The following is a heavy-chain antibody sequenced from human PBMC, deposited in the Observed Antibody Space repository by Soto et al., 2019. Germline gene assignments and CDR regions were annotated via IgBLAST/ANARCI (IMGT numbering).Heavy chain of an antibody. Sequence: LVESGGGLVYPGWSLTLSCVGSGFRFSEHSMNWVRQAPGKGLQWVSYISSSSDSTYYADSVKGRFTVSRDNAKNALFLQMNSLRDDDTATYYCARLPKGSLVTAWGQGVRVTVSS. D-gene: IGHD2-21*02. J-gene: IGHJ4*02. CDR2: ISSSSDST. CDR1: GFRFSEHS. V-gene: IGHV3-48*02. CDR3: ARLPKGSLVTA.